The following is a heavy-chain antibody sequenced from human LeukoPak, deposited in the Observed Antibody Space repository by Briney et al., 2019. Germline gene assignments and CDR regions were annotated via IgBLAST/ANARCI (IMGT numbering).Heavy chain of an antibody. D-gene: IGHD6-19*01. V-gene: IGHV3-23*01. CDR1: GFTFSSYA. CDR3: ASKTRSGYSSGWYQGYFQH. Sequence: GGSLRLSCGASGFTFSSYAMSWVRQAPGKGLEWVSRISASGGSTYYGDSVKGRFTISRDNSKNTLYLQMSNLRAEDTAVYYCASKTRSGYSSGWYQGYFQHWGQGTLVTVSS. J-gene: IGHJ1*01. CDR2: ISASGGST.